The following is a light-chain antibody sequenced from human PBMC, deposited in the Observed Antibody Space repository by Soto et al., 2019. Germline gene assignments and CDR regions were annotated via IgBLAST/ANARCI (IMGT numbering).Light chain of an antibody. V-gene: IGLV2-8*01. J-gene: IGLJ2*01. CDR2: EVS. Sequence: QSALTQPPSASGSPGQSVTISCTGTSSDVGGYNYVSWYQQHPGKAPKLMIYEVSKQPSGVPDRFSGSKSGNTASLTVSGLQAEDEADYYCSSYAGSNNRVVFGGGTKLTVL. CDR3: SSYAGSNNRVV. CDR1: SSDVGGYNY.